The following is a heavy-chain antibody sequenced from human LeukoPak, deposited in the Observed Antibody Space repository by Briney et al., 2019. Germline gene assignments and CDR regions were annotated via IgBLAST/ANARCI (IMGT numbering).Heavy chain of an antibody. D-gene: IGHD3-22*01. Sequence: GGSLRLSCVVSGFSVSSNYMSWVRQAPGKGLEWVSVIYSGGSTYYSDSVKGRFTISRDNSKNTLYLQMNSLRAEDTAVYHCAREAGLYDSSGYYLDYWGQGTLVTVSS. CDR2: IYSGGST. J-gene: IGHJ4*02. CDR1: GFSVSSNY. V-gene: IGHV3-66*01. CDR3: AREAGLYDSSGYYLDY.